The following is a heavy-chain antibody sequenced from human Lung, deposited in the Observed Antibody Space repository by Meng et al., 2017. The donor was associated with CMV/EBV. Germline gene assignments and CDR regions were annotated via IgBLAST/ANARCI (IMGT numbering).Heavy chain of an antibody. Sequence: SXXVSXXASGYTFTSYGISWVRQAPGQGLEWMGWNSAYNGNTNYAQKFQGRVTMTTDASTSTAYMELRSLRSDDTAMYFCARADYLLVHYYYYGMDVWGQGXTLTVSS. D-gene: IGHD4/OR15-4a*01. CDR3: ARADYLLVHYYYYGMDV. CDR1: GYTFTSYG. V-gene: IGHV1-18*01. J-gene: IGHJ6*02. CDR2: NSAYNGNT.